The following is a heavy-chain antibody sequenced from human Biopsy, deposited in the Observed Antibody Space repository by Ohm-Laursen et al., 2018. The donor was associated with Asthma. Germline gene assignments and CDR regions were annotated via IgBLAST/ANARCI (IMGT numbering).Heavy chain of an antibody. CDR3: ARGGWGQLGLGY. CDR2: IYYSGST. Sequence: SQTLSLTCTVSGGSISSSSYYWGWIRQPPGKGLEWIGSIYYSGSTYYNPSLKSRVTISVDTSKNQFSLKLSSVTAADTAVYYCARGGWGQLGLGYWGQGTLVTVSS. V-gene: IGHV4-39*07. D-gene: IGHD6-6*01. CDR1: GGSISSSSYY. J-gene: IGHJ4*02.